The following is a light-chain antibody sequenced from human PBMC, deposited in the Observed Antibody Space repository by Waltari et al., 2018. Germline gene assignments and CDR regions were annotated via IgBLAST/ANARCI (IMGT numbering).Light chain of an antibody. J-gene: IGKJ1*01. CDR3: MHSLQTPWT. CDR2: LGS. CDR1: QSLLHSNGYNY. Sequence: DIVMTQSPLSLPVTPGEPASISCKSSQSLLHSNGYNYLGWYLQKPGQPPQLLIYLGSNRASGVPDRFSGSGSGTDFTLKISRLEAEDVGVYFCMHSLQTPWTFGQGTRVEIK. V-gene: IGKV2-28*01.